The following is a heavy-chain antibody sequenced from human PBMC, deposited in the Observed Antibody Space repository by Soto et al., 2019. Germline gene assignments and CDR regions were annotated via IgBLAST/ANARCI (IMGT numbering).Heavy chain of an antibody. Sequence: ETLSLTCTVSGGSISSSSYYWGWIRQPPGKGLEWIGSIYYSGSTYYNPSLKSRVTISVDTSKNQFSLKLSSVTAADTAVYYCARLSIAAAGPDYWGQGPLVTVSS. J-gene: IGHJ4*02. CDR3: ARLSIAAAGPDY. CDR1: GGSISSSSYY. V-gene: IGHV4-39*01. D-gene: IGHD6-13*01. CDR2: IYYSGST.